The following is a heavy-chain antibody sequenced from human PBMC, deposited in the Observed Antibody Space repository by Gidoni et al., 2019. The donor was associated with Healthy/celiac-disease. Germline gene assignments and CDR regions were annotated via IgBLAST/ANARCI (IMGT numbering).Heavy chain of an antibody. CDR2: ISWNSGSI. V-gene: IGHV3-9*01. CDR3: AKDISPSYYLGYCSGGSCSFDY. D-gene: IGHD2-15*01. Sequence: EVQLVESGGGLVQPGRSLRLSCAASGFTFDDYAMHGVRQAPGKGLEWVSVISWNSGSIGYADSVKGRFTISRDNAKNSLYLQMNSLRAEDTALYYCAKDISPSYYLGYCSGGSCSFDYWGQGTLVTVSS. J-gene: IGHJ4*02. CDR1: GFTFDDYA.